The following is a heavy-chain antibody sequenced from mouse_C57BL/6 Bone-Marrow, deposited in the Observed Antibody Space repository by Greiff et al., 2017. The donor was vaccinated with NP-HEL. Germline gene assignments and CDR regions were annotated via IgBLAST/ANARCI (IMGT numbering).Heavy chain of an antibody. CDR3: APITTVVAPVV. Sequence: EVKVEESGGGLVKPGGSLKLSCAASGFTFSSYAMSWVRQTPEKRLEWVATISDGGSYTYYPDNVKGRFTISRDNAKNNLYLQMSHLKSEDTAMYYCAPITTVVAPVVWGTGTTVTVSS. D-gene: IGHD1-1*01. CDR1: GFTFSSYA. V-gene: IGHV5-4*03. J-gene: IGHJ1*03. CDR2: ISDGGSYT.